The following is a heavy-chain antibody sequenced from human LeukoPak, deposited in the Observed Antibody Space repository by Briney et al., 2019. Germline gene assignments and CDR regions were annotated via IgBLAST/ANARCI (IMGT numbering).Heavy chain of an antibody. CDR3: AKDAQRGFDYSNSLEY. D-gene: IGHD4-11*01. CDR1: GFIFNHHA. Sequence: GGSLRLSCAASGFIFNHHAMHWVRQALGKGLEWVAVIWSDKSNKFYADSVRGRFTISRDDSRKTVYLQMERMTVEDTAIYYCAKDAQRGFDYSNSLEYWGQGALVTVAS. V-gene: IGHV3-33*06. J-gene: IGHJ4*02. CDR2: IWSDKSNK.